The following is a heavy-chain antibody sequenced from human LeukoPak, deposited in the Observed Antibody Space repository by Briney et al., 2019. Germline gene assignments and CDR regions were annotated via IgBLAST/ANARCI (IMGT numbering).Heavy chain of an antibody. CDR1: GGSFSGYY. V-gene: IGHV4-34*01. Sequence: SETLSLTCAVYGGSFSGYYWSWIRQPPGKGLEWIGEINHSGSTNYNPSLKSRVAISVDTSKNQFSLKLSSVTAADTAVYYCASVYDSSGYYPFWGQGTLVTVSS. CDR3: ASVYDSSGYYPF. D-gene: IGHD3-22*01. J-gene: IGHJ4*02. CDR2: INHSGST.